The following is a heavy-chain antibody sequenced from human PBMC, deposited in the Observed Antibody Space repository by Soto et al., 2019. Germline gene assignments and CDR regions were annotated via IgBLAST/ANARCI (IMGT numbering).Heavy chain of an antibody. CDR2: ISYDGGNE. CDR3: AKDRYSGTYPTDFDY. D-gene: IGHD1-26*01. V-gene: IGHV3-30*18. Sequence: QVQLVQSGGRVVQPGRSLRLSCAGSGFTFSSYGIHWVRQAPGKGLEWVALISYDGGNEKYTESVKDRFTISRDDSHNVAYLQMSSLRTEDTAMYYCAKDRYSGTYPTDFDYWGQGSLVTVSS. CDR1: GFTFSSYG. J-gene: IGHJ4*02.